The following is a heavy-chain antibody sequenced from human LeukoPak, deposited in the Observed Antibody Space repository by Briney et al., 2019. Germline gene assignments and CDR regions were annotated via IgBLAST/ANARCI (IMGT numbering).Heavy chain of an antibody. V-gene: IGHV3-33*01. Sequence: GGSLRLSCAASGFTFSSYGMHWVRQAPGKGLERVAVIWYDGSNKYYADSEKGRFTISRDNSKNTLYLQMNSLRAEDTAVYYCARDSDYYGDPTFDYWGQGTLVTVSS. J-gene: IGHJ4*02. CDR3: ARDSDYYGDPTFDY. CDR2: IWYDGSNK. D-gene: IGHD4-17*01. CDR1: GFTFSSYG.